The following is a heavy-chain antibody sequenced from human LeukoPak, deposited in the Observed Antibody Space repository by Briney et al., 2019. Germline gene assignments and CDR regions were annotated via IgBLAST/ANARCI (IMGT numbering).Heavy chain of an antibody. V-gene: IGHV3-21*01. Sequence: GGSLRLSCAASGFTLSSYSMNWVHQAPGKGLEWVSSISSSSSYIYYADSVKGRFTISRDNAKNSLYLQMNSLRAEDTAVYYCVREGCSGGSCYDYWGQGTLVTVSS. CDR2: ISSSSSYI. J-gene: IGHJ4*02. CDR3: VREGCSGGSCYDY. D-gene: IGHD2-15*01. CDR1: GFTLSSYS.